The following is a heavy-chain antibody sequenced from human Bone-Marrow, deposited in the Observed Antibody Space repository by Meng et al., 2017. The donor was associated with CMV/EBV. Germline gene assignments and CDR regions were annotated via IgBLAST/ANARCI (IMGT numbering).Heavy chain of an antibody. CDR1: GYSISSNYY. Sequence: SETLSLTCTVSGYSISSNYYWGWIRQPPGKGLEWIGSIYHSGSTYYNPSLKSRVTISVDTAKNQLSLKLSSVTAADTAVYYCATVGPISGRTVWGQGTLVTSYS. J-gene: IGHJ4*01. V-gene: IGHV4-38-2*02. CDR2: IYHSGST. D-gene: IGHD1-26*01. CDR3: ATVGPISGRTV.